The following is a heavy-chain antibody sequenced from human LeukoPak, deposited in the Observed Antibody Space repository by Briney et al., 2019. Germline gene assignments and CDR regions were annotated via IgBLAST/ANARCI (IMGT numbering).Heavy chain of an antibody. J-gene: IGHJ4*02. CDR2: IYYSGST. V-gene: IGHV4-31*03. Sequence: SETLSLTCTVSGGSISSGGYYWSWIRQHSGKGLEWIGYIYYSGSTYYNPSLKSRVTISVDTSKNQFSLKLSSVTAADTAVYYCARQILDCSGGSCSASWFDYWGQGTLVTVSS. D-gene: IGHD2-15*01. CDR1: GGSISSGGYY. CDR3: ARQILDCSGGSCSASWFDY.